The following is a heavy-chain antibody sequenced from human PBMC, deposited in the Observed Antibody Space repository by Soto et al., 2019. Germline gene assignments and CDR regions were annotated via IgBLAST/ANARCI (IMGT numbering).Heavy chain of an antibody. J-gene: IGHJ4*02. V-gene: IGHV4-39*01. CDR2: IYYSGST. CDR1: GDSIYSRHYY. CDR3: ARDRGDSYWDTRDYKPVYVEH. D-gene: IGHD5-18*01. Sequence: SETLSLTCPVSGDSIYSRHYYWGWIRQLPGKGLEWIGSIYYSGSTYYNPSLKSRVTISVDTSTNQFSLRLSSVTAADTAVYYCARDRGDSYWDTRDYKPVYVEHWGQGTQVT.